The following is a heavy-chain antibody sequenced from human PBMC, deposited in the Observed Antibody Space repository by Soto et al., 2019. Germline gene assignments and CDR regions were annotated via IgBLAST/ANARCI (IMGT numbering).Heavy chain of an antibody. CDR3: ASGPVGATTYFDY. J-gene: IGHJ4*02. CDR2: IIPIFGTA. D-gene: IGHD1-26*01. CDR1: GGTFSSYA. Sequence: GASVKVSCKASGGTFSSYAISWVRQAPGQGLEWMGGIIPIFGTANYAQKFQGRVTITADESTSTAYMELSSLRSDDTAVYYCASGPVGATTYFDYWGQGTLVTVSS. V-gene: IGHV1-69*13.